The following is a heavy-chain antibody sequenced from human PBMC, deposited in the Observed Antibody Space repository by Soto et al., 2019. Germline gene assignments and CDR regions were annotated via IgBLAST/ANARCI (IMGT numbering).Heavy chain of an antibody. V-gene: IGHV3-33*01. D-gene: IGHD6-19*01. CDR1: GFTFSSYG. J-gene: IGHJ6*02. Sequence: QVQLVESGGGVVQPGRSLRLSCAASGFTFSSYGMHWVRQAPGKGLEWVAVIWYDGSNKYYADSVKGRFTISRDNSKNTLYLQMNSLRAEDTAVYYCARGQRDSSGWFLYYYGMDVWGQGTTVTVSS. CDR3: ARGQRDSSGWFLYYYGMDV. CDR2: IWYDGSNK.